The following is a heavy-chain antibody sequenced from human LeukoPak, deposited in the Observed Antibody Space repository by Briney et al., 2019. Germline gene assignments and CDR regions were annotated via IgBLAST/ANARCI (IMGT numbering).Heavy chain of an antibody. CDR1: GFTFSSYS. J-gene: IGHJ4*02. D-gene: IGHD5-12*01. CDR2: ISSSSTTI. V-gene: IGHV3-48*01. CDR3: ARDYEWLRF. Sequence: GGSLRLSCAASGFTFSSYSMNWVRPAPGKGLEWVSYISSSSTTIYYAASVKGRFTICRDNAKNSLSLQMNSLRAEDTTVYYCARDYEWLRFWGQGTLVTVSS.